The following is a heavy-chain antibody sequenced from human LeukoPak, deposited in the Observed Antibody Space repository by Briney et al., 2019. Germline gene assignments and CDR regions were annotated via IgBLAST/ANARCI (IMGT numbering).Heavy chain of an antibody. V-gene: IGHV4-34*01. CDR1: GGSFSGYY. Sequence: SETLSLTCAVYGGSFSGYYWSWIRQPPGKGLEWIGEINHSGSTNYNPSLKSRVIISVDTSKNQFSLKLSSVTAADTAVYYCARDGDFWSGYGYYFDYWGQGTLVTVSS. J-gene: IGHJ4*02. CDR2: INHSGST. D-gene: IGHD3-3*01. CDR3: ARDGDFWSGYGYYFDY.